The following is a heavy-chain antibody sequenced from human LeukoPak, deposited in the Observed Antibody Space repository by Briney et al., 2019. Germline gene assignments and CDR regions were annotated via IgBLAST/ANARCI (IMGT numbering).Heavy chain of an antibody. J-gene: IGHJ6*03. D-gene: IGHD3-10*01. CDR2: ISAYNGNT. V-gene: IGHV1-18*04. CDR3: ARGGYLRGTYYYYYMDV. CDR1: GYTFTSYY. Sequence: ASVKVSCKASGYTFTSYYMHWVRQAPGQGLEWMGWISAYNGNTNYAQKLQGRVTMTTDTSTSTAYMELRSLRSEDTAVYYCARGGYLRGTYYYYYMDVWGKGTTVTVSS.